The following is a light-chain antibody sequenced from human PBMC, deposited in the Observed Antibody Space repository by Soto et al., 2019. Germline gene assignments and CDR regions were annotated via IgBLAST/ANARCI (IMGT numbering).Light chain of an antibody. Sequence: HSVPTRAASVTRYPGERITISSTGTTRDVGGYNYVSWYQQHPGKAPKVMIYDVSNRPSGVSNRFSGSKSGNTASLTFSGLQAEDEADYYCNSYTTSSTYVFGTGTKVTVL. CDR2: DVS. CDR3: NSYTTSSTYV. CDR1: TRDVGGYNY. V-gene: IGLV2-14*01. J-gene: IGLJ1*01.